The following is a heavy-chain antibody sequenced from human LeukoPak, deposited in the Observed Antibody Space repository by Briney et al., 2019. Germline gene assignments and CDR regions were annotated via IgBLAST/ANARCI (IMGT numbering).Heavy chain of an antibody. J-gene: IGHJ4*02. CDR2: ISGSGSTT. D-gene: IGHD2-2*01. V-gene: IGHV3-23*01. CDR1: GFTFSSYD. Sequence: GGSLRLSCAASGFTFSSYDMTWVRQAPGKGLEWVSTISGSGSTTDYADSVKGRFTVSRDNSKNTLYLQINGLRAEDTAMYYCAKGSTGWLFDSWGQGTLVTVSS. CDR3: AKGSTGWLFDS.